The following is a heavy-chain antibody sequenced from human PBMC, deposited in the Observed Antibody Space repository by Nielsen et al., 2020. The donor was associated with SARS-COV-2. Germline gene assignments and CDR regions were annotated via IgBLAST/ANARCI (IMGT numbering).Heavy chain of an antibody. CDR3: ARELTGIAAAGTYYYYYMDV. J-gene: IGHJ6*03. CDR2: IIPIFGTA. Sequence: WVRQAPGQGLEWMGGIIPIFGTANYAQKFQGRVTITADESTSTAYMELSSLRSEDTAVYYCARELTGIAAAGTYYYYYMDVWGKGTTVTVSS. V-gene: IGHV1-69*01. D-gene: IGHD6-13*01.